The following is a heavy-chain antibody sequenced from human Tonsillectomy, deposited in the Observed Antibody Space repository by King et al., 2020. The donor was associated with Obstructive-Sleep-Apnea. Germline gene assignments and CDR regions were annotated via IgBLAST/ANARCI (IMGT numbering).Heavy chain of an antibody. D-gene: IGHD6-13*01. Sequence: VQLVESGGGLVQPGGSLRLSCAASGFTFSSYAMSWVRQAPGKGLEWVSAISGSGGSTYYAASVKGRFTISRDNSKNTLYLQMNSLRAEDTAVYYCAHYSSSWRYFQHWGQGTLVTVSS. V-gene: IGHV3-23*04. J-gene: IGHJ1*01. CDR2: ISGSGGST. CDR3: AHYSSSWRYFQH. CDR1: GFTFSSYA.